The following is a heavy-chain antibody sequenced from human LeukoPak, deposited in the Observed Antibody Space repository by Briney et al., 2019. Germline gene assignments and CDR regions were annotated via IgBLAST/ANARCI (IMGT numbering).Heavy chain of an antibody. V-gene: IGHV3-23*01. D-gene: IGHD6-25*01. Sequence: GGSLRLSCAASGFTLSSYAMSWVRQAPGKGLEWVSLISGSAGSTYYADSVKGRFTISRDSSKNTLYLQMNSLRAEDTAVYYCAKGKYSSAKFDYWGQGTLVTVSS. J-gene: IGHJ4*02. CDR3: AKGKYSSAKFDY. CDR2: ISGSAGST. CDR1: GFTLSSYA.